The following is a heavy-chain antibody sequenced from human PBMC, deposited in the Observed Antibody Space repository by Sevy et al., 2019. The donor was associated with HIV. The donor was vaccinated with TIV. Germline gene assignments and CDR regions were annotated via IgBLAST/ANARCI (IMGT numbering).Heavy chain of an antibody. CDR3: ARDGGVYCSSTSCYPLDAFDI. J-gene: IGHJ3*02. CDR1: GFTFSSYS. V-gene: IGHV3-48*01. D-gene: IGHD2-2*01. CDR2: ISSSSSTI. Sequence: GGSLRLSCAASGFTFSSYSMNWVRQAPGKGLEWVSSISSSSSTIYYADSVKGRFTISRDNAKNSLYLQMNSLRAEDTAVYYCARDGGVYCSSTSCYPLDAFDIWGQGTMVTVSS.